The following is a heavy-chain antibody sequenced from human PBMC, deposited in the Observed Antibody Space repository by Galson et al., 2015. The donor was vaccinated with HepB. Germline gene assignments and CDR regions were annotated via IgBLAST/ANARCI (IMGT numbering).Heavy chain of an antibody. Sequence: SVKVSCKASGGTFSSYAISWVRQAPGQGLEWMGGIIPIFGTANYAQKFQGRVTITADESTSTAYMELSSLRSEDTAVYYCARDSPGTASDQEEEYYFDYWGQGTLVTVSS. J-gene: IGHJ4*02. CDR3: ARDSPGTASDQEEEYYFDY. V-gene: IGHV1-69*13. CDR1: GGTFSSYA. CDR2: IIPIFGTA. D-gene: IGHD1-7*01.